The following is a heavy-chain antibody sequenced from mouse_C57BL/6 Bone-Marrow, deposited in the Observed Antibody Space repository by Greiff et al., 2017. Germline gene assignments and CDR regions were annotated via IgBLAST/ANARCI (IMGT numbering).Heavy chain of an antibody. V-gene: IGHV2-2*01. D-gene: IGHD2-3*01. Sequence: VKLMESGPGLVQPSQSLSITCTVSGFSLTSYGVHWVRQSPGKGLEWLGVIWSGGSTDYNADIISRLSISMDNSKHQVFFKMNSLQADDTAIYYCAKNWLLRDYWGQGTTLTVSS. J-gene: IGHJ2*01. CDR3: AKNWLLRDY. CDR2: IWSGGST. CDR1: GFSLTSYG.